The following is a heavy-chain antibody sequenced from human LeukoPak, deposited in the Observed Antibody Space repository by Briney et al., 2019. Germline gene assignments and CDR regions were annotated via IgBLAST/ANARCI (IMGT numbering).Heavy chain of an antibody. V-gene: IGHV3-66*01. CDR1: GFTVSSNY. CDR2: IHSGGST. Sequence: GGSLRLSWAASGFTVSSNYMNWARQAPGKGLEWVSVIHSGGSTYYADSVKGRFIISRDNSKNTLYLQMNSLRAEDTAVYYCARDAYCGGDCYFAFQHWGQGTLVTVSS. J-gene: IGHJ1*01. CDR3: ARDAYCGGDCYFAFQH. D-gene: IGHD2-21*02.